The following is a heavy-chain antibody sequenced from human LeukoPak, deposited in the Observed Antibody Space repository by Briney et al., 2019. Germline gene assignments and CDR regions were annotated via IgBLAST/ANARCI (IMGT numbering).Heavy chain of an antibody. J-gene: IGHJ3*02. D-gene: IGHD3-10*01. CDR3: ARESVLLWFGESSRAFDI. Sequence: SETLSLTCTVSGGSISSSSYYWGWIRQPPGKGLEWIGSIYYSGSTYYNPSLKSRVTISVDTSKNQFSLKLSSVTAADTAVYYCARESVLLWFGESSRAFDIWGQGTMVTVSS. CDR2: IYYSGST. V-gene: IGHV4-39*07. CDR1: GGSISSSSYY.